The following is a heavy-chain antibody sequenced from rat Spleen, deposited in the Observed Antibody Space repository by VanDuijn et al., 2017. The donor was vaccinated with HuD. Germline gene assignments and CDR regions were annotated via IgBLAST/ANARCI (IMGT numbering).Heavy chain of an antibody. V-gene: IGHV5-25*01. Sequence: EVQLVESGGGLVHPGRSMKLSCAASGFTFSNYYMAWVRQAPTKGLEWVASISTGGGNTYYRVSGKGRFTISRDNAKSTLYLEMDSLGSEDTATYYCERGTTVEDWFAYWGQGTLVTVSS. CDR3: ERGTTVEDWFAY. D-gene: IGHD1-1*01. CDR1: GFTFSNYY. J-gene: IGHJ3*01. CDR2: ISTGGGNT.